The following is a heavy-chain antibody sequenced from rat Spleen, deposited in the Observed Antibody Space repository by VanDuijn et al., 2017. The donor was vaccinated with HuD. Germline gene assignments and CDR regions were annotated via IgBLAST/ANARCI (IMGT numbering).Heavy chain of an antibody. CDR3: TRSYVYYGSWGY. Sequence: QVQVKESGPGLVQPSQTLSLTCTVSGFSLTSNGVSWVRQSPGKGLEWIAAISSGGSTYYNSALKSRLSISRDTSKSQVFLKMNSLQTEDTAIYFCTRSYVYYGSWGYWGQGVMVTVSS. CDR2: ISSGGST. CDR1: GFSLTSNG. V-gene: IGHV2S12*01. D-gene: IGHD1-6*01. J-gene: IGHJ2*01.